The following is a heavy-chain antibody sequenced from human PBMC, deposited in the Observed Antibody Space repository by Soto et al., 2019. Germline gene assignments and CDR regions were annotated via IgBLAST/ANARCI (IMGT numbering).Heavy chain of an antibody. Sequence: EVQLVQSGAEVKKTGATVKISCKVSGYTFTDYYMHWVQQAPGHGLECMGLVDPEDGETIYAEKFHGRVLSTADTSTDTAYIGLSRLGAEDTAVYYCASGDYVWGSYRAPPRNWFDPWGQGTLVTVSS. V-gene: IGHV1-69-2*01. J-gene: IGHJ5*02. CDR2: VDPEDGET. D-gene: IGHD3-16*01. CDR1: GYTFTDYY. CDR3: ASGDYVWGSYRAPPRNWFDP.